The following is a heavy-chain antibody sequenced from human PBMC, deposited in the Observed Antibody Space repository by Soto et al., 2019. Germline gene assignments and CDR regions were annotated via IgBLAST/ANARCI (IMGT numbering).Heavy chain of an antibody. D-gene: IGHD3-16*02. V-gene: IGHV3-30*15. CDR2: ISYDGINE. J-gene: IGHJ4*02. CDR1: GFTFTSYA. Sequence: QVQLVESGGSVVQPGRSLRLSCEASGFTFTSYAMHWVRQAPGKGLEWVAVISYDGINEYYGDSVKGRFTMSKDNSKNALFLQMSSLRVEDTAVYYCARDRLRLGELSLIGYFDYWGQGTLVTVSS. CDR3: ARDRLRLGELSLIGYFDY.